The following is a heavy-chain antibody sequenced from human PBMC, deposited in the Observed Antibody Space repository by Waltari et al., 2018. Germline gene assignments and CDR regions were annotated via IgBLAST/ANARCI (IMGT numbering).Heavy chain of an antibody. J-gene: IGHJ4*02. CDR2: IYHSGST. CDR3: ASWVVAGSYYFDY. D-gene: IGHD2-15*01. Sequence: QVQLQESGPGLVTPSETLSLTCAVSGYSISSGYYLGWIRQPPGKGLEWIGSIYHSGSTYYNPSLKSRVTISGDTSKNQFSLKLSSVTAADTAVYYCASWVVAGSYYFDYWGQGTLVTVSS. V-gene: IGHV4-38-2*01. CDR1: GYSISSGYY.